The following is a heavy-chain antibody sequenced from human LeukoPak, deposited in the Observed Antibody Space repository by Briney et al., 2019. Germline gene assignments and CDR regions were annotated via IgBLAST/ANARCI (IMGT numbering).Heavy chain of an antibody. CDR2: LSGSGGST. CDR1: GFSFSSYA. V-gene: IGHV3-23*01. J-gene: IGHJ4*02. Sequence: GGSLTLSCAASGFSFSSYAMSWVRQAPGKGLEWVSILSGSGGSTYYADSVKGRFTISRDNYKNSLYLQMNSLRAEDTALYFCAKNTEGGHDFDQTPYYFYCWGQGTLVTVSS. CDR3: AKNTEGGHDFDQTPYYFYC. D-gene: IGHD3-3*01.